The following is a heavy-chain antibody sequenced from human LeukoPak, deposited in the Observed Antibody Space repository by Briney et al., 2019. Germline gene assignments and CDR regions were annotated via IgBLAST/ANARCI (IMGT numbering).Heavy chain of an antibody. CDR1: GFTFNSHA. Sequence: GGSLRLSCAASGFTFNSHAMYWVRQAPGKGLEWVSGIVGSGGSSYYAESVRGRFTISRDNSKNTVYLQMGSLRAEDMAVYYCARSYCSGGSCYFDYWGQGTLVTVSS. CDR3: ARSYCSGGSCYFDY. D-gene: IGHD2-15*01. J-gene: IGHJ4*02. CDR2: IVGSGGSS. V-gene: IGHV3-23*01.